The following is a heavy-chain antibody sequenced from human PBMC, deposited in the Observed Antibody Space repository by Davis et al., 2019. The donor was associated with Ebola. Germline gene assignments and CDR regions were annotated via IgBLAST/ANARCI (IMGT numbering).Heavy chain of an antibody. CDR3: ASTGAAAGTVGFDY. J-gene: IGHJ4*02. D-gene: IGHD6-13*01. V-gene: IGHV5-51*01. CDR1: GYSFTIYW. CDR2: IYPGDSDT. Sequence: GGSLRLSCKGSGYSFTIYWIGWVRQMPGKGLEWMGIIYPGDSDTRYSPSFQGQVTISADKSISTAYLQWSSLKASDTAMYYCASTGAAAGTVGFDYWGQGTLVTVSS.